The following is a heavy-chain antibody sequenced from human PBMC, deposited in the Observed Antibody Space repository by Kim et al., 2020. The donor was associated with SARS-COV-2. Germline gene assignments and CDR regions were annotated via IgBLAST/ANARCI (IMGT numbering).Heavy chain of an antibody. CDR3: TRDGPVGGTLDFDY. CDR1: GFTFSGSA. CDR2: IRHKAKNYET. V-gene: IGHV3-73*01. J-gene: IGHJ4*02. Sequence: GGSLRLSCAASGFTFSGSAIHWVRQASGKGLEWVGRIRHKAKNYETAYAASVKGRFTISRDESKSMAYLQMHRLKTEDTAVYDCTRDGPVGGTLDFDYWGQGTLVIVSS. D-gene: IGHD1-1*01.